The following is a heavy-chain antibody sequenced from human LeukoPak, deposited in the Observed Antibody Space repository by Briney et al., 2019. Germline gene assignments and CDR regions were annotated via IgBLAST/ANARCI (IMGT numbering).Heavy chain of an antibody. D-gene: IGHD5-18*01. CDR1: GVSVSSSDYY. V-gene: IGHV4-39*01. Sequence: SETLSLTCTVSGVSVSSSDYYWGWIRQPPGKGLEWIGNIYYNGNTYYNPSLKSRVTISVDTSKDQFSLKLSSVTAADTAIYYCAKTYRARGYTYGYFDYWGQGTLVTVSS. CDR2: IYYNGNT. J-gene: IGHJ4*02. CDR3: AKTYRARGYTYGYFDY.